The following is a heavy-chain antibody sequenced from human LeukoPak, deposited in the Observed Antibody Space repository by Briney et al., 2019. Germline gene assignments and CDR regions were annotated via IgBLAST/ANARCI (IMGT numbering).Heavy chain of an antibody. J-gene: IGHJ4*02. CDR3: AILTTVTTFDY. CDR2: ISYDGSNK. D-gene: IGHD4-17*01. V-gene: IGHV3-30*03. CDR1: GFTFSSYG. Sequence: PGGSLRLSCAASGFTFSSYGMHWVRQAPGKGLEWVAVISYDGSNKYYADSVKGRFTISRDNSKNTLYLQMNSLRAEDTAVYYCAILTTVTTFDYRGQGTLVTVSS.